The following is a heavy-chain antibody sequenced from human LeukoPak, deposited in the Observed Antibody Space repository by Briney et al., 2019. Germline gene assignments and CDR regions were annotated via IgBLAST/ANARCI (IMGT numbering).Heavy chain of an antibody. J-gene: IGHJ4*02. Sequence: GGSLRLSCAASGFTFDDYGMSWVRQAPGKGLEWVSGINWNGGSTGYADSVKGRFTISRDNAKNSLYLQMNSLRAEDTAVYYCAKDMYYYDSSGSGFDYWGQGTLVTVSS. V-gene: IGHV3-20*04. CDR1: GFTFDDYG. CDR3: AKDMYYYDSSGSGFDY. D-gene: IGHD3-22*01. CDR2: INWNGGST.